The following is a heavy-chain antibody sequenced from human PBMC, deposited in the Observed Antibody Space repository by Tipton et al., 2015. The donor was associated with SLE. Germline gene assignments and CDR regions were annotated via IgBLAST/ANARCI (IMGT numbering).Heavy chain of an antibody. CDR3: TRHAHTRGRFDI. V-gene: IGHV4-34*01. Sequence: TLSLTCAVYGGSISAYYWSWIRQPPGKGLEWIGEISHTGSTNFNPSLKSRVAISADTSKRQFSLNLSSATAADTAVYYCTRHAHTRGRFDIWGQGTMVTVSS. CDR2: ISHTGST. J-gene: IGHJ3*02. CDR1: GGSISAYY.